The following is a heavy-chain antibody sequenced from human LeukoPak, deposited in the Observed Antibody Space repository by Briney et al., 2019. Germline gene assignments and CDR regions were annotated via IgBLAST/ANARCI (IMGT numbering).Heavy chain of an antibody. D-gene: IGHD5-18*01. V-gene: IGHV4-34*01. CDR1: GGSFSGYY. CDR2: INHSGST. J-gene: IGHJ5*02. CDR3: ARRRGYSYGSNWFDP. Sequence: SETLSLTCAVYGGSFSGYYWSWVRQPPGKGREWIGEINHSGSTNYNPSLKGRVTISVDTSKNQFSLKLSSVTAADTAVYYCARRRGYSYGSNWFDPWGQGTLVTVSS.